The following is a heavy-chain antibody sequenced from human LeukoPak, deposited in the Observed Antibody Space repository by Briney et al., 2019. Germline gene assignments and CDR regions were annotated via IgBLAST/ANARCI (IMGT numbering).Heavy chain of an antibody. D-gene: IGHD6-19*01. J-gene: IGHJ4*02. CDR3: ARLSSGWPEIDY. CDR2: IYYSGST. V-gene: IGHV4-39*01. CDR1: GHSINSNSYY. Sequence: PSETLSLTCTVSGHSINSNSYYCAWVRRPPGKGLQWIGSIYYSGSTYYNPSLKSRVTISVDTSKNQFSLKMSSVTAPDTAVHYCARLSSGWPEIDYWGQGTLVTVSS.